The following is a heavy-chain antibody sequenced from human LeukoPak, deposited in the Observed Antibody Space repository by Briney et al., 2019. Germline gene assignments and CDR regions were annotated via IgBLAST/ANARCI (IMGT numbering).Heavy chain of an antibody. Sequence: SETLSLTCTVSGGSISSYYWSWIRQPAGKGLEWIGRIYTSGSTTYNPSLKSRVTMSVDTSKSQFSLNLMSVTAADTAVYYCARLVGSSWYREVLRGRDYWGQGTLVTVSS. CDR2: IYTSGST. CDR3: ARLVGSSWYREVLRGRDY. CDR1: GGSISSYY. V-gene: IGHV4-4*07. D-gene: IGHD6-13*01. J-gene: IGHJ4*02.